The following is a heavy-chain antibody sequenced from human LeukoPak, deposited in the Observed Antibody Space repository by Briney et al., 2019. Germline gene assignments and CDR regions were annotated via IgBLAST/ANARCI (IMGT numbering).Heavy chain of an antibody. CDR3: AKARGGTYQTYFFDY. CDR2: ISYEGSKK. J-gene: IGHJ4*02. Sequence: GGSLRLSCAASGFTFSSYTMHWVRQAPGKGLEWVALISYEGSKKYYADSVKGRFTISRDNSKNTLYLQMNSLRDEDTAVYYCAKARGGTYQTYFFDYWGQGTLVAVSS. D-gene: IGHD1-26*01. CDR1: GFTFSSYT. V-gene: IGHV3-30*07.